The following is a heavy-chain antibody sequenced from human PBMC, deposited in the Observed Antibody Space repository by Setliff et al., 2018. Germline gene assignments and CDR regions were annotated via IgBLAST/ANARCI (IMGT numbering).Heavy chain of an antibody. J-gene: IGHJ4*02. D-gene: IGHD3-22*01. CDR1: GYTFTSYY. CDR3: ARVAPNYYGSSGPFFDY. CDR2: INSSGGST. V-gene: IGHV1-46*01. Sequence: ASVKVSCKASGYTFTSYYMHWVRQAPGQGLECMGIINSSGGSTRYAQKCQGRVTMTRDTSTSTVYMEMSSLRSEDTAVYYCARVAPNYYGSSGPFFDYWGQGTLVTVSS.